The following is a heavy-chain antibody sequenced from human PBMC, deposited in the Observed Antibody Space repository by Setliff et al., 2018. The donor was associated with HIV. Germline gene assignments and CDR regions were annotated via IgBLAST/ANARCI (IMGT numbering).Heavy chain of an antibody. CDR2: ISYDGSYK. J-gene: IGHJ4*02. D-gene: IGHD6-13*01. CDR3: AKAIRPAAAGTWLGPFDY. V-gene: IGHV3-30*04. CDR1: GFTFSTYA. Sequence: PGGSLRLSCAASGFTFSTYAIHWVRQAPGKGLEWVAIISYDGSYKFYADSVRGRFTISRDNSKNTLYLQMNSLRAEDTAVYYCAKAIRPAAAGTWLGPFDYWGQGTLVTVSS.